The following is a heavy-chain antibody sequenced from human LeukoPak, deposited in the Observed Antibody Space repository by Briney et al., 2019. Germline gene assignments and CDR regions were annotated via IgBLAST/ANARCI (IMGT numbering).Heavy chain of an antibody. V-gene: IGHV3-48*01. CDR2: IRSSSET. CDR1: GFTFSQYS. Sequence: PGGSLRLSRAASGFTFSQYSMNWVRQTPGKGLEWVSHIRSSSETFYADSVKGRFTISRDNARNSLYLQMNNLRGEDTAIYYCARDAGNSGYGCDLWGQGTLVTVSP. D-gene: IGHD5-12*01. CDR3: ARDAGNSGYGCDL. J-gene: IGHJ5*02.